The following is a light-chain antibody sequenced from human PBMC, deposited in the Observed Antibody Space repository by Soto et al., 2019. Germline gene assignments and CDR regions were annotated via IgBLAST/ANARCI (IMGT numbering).Light chain of an antibody. CDR3: QQYNSYSPYT. CDR1: QSIGSW. J-gene: IGKJ2*01. Sequence: DIQMTQSPSTLSASVGDRVTLTCRASQSIGSWLAWYQQKPGKAPKLLIYDASSLESGVPSRFRGSGSGTEFTLTINSLQPDDFATYYCQQYNSYSPYTFGQGTKLEI. CDR2: DAS. V-gene: IGKV1-5*01.